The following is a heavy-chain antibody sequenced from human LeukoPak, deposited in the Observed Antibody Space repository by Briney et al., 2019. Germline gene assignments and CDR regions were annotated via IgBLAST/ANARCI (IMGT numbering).Heavy chain of an antibody. Sequence: ASVKVSCKASGYTFTSYYMHWVRQAPGQGLEWMGIINPSGGSTSYAQKFQGRVTMTRDTSTSTVYMELSSLRSEDTAVYYCARAIVVVPAAGGGRFDPWGQGTLVTVSS. J-gene: IGHJ5*02. CDR3: ARAIVVVPAAGGGRFDP. D-gene: IGHD2-2*01. V-gene: IGHV1-46*01. CDR1: GYTFTSYY. CDR2: INPSGGST.